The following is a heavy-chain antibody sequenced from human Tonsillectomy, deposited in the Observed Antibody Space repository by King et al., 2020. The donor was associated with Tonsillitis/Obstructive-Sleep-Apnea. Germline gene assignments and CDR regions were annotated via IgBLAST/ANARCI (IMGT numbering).Heavy chain of an antibody. CDR1: GFSLSTSGVG. D-gene: IGHD2-2*02. CDR2: IYWDDDK. Sequence: TLKESGPTLVKPTQTLTLTCTFSGFSLSTSGVGVAWIRQPPGKALEWLALIYWDDDKRYSPSLKSRLTITKDTSQNQAVLTMTNMDPVDTATYYCARTSRGYCSSTSCYKGSFDYWGQGTLVTVSS. J-gene: IGHJ4*02. CDR3: ARTSRGYCSSTSCYKGSFDY. V-gene: IGHV2-5*02.